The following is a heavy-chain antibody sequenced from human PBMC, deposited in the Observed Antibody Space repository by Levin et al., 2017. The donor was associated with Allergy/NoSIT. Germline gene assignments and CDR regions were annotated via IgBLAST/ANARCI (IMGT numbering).Heavy chain of an antibody. J-gene: IGHJ4*02. CDR2: INHSGST. CDR3: TRELGYCSGASCYGGTFDN. V-gene: IGHV4-34*01. D-gene: IGHD2-2*01. Sequence: SSETLSLTCAVYGGSFSGHYWSWIRQPPGKGLEWIGEINHSGSTDYNPSLKSRVTISVDTSENQLSLKLSSMTAADTAVYYCTRELGYCSGASCYGGTFDNWSQGTLVTVSS. CDR1: GGSFSGHY.